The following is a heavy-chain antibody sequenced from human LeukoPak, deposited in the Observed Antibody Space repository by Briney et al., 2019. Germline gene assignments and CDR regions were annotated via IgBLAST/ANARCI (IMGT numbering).Heavy chain of an antibody. CDR2: IYYSGST. D-gene: IGHD3-22*01. V-gene: IGHV4-31*03. CDR3: AREVGRPTMIVVAYWFDP. CDR1: GGSISSGGYY. J-gene: IGHJ5*02. Sequence: SETLSLTCTVSGGSISSGGYYWSWIRQPPGKGLEWIGYIYYSGSTYYNPSLKSRVTISVDTSKNQFSLKLSSVTAADTAVYYCAREVGRPTMIVVAYWFDPWGQGTLVTVSS.